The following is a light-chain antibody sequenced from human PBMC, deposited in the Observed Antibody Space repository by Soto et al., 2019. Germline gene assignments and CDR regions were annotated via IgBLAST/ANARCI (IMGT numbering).Light chain of an antibody. CDR1: ASDIGGYTF. V-gene: IGLV2-8*01. CDR2: DVN. Sequence: SALTQPPSASGSPGQSVAISCTGTASDIGGYTFVSWYQQHPGKAPKLLIYDVNKRPSGVPDRFSGSKSGNTASLTVSGRQAEDEADYYCSAHGGTNPYVFGTGTKLTVL. J-gene: IGLJ1*01. CDR3: SAHGGTNPYV.